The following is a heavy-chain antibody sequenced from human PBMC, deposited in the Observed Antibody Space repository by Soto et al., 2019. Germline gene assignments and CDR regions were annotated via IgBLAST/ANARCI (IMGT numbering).Heavy chain of an antibody. CDR1: GYSFTSYW. CDR2: IYPGYSDT. CDR3: ARQSPSDDYSNNEGAWLRRGVNWFHP. J-gene: IGHJ5*02. V-gene: IGHV5-51*01. Sequence: GGSLKISCKGSGYSFTSYWIGWVRQMPGKGLEWMGIIYPGYSDTRYSPSFQSQVTISADQSISTAYLTWSSLKDSDTAMYYCARQSPSDDYSNNEGAWLRRGVNWFHPWGQGTLVTVSS. D-gene: IGHD4-4*01.